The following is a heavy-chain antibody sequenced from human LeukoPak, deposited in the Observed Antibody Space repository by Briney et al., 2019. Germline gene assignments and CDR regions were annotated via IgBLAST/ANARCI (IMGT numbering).Heavy chain of an antibody. J-gene: IGHJ3*02. V-gene: IGHV3-7*03. D-gene: IGHD1-1*01. Sequence: PGGSLRLSCAASGFTFSSYWMSWVRQAPGKGLEWVANIKQDGSEKYYVDSVKGRFTISRDNAKNSLYLQMNSLRAEDTAVYYCARAHNWNDVLDAFDIWGQGTMVTVSS. CDR3: ARAHNWNDVLDAFDI. CDR1: GFTFSSYW. CDR2: IKQDGSEK.